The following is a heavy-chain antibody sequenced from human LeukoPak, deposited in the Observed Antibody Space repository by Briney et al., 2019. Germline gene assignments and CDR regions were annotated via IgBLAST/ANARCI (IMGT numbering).Heavy chain of an antibody. D-gene: IGHD3-16*01. CDR3: ARGRGKENWFDP. J-gene: IGHJ5*02. CDR1: GFTVSSNY. Sequence: PGGSLRLSCAASGFTVSSNYMSWVRQAPGKGLEWVSVIYSGGSTYYADSVEGRFTISKDNSKNTLYLQMNSLRAEDTAVYYCARGRGKENWFDPWGQGTLVTVSS. V-gene: IGHV3-53*01. CDR2: IYSGGST.